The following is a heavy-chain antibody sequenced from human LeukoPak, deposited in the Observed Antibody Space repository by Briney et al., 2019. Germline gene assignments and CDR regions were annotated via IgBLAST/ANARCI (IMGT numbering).Heavy chain of an antibody. CDR3: AKDRLGYCSGGSCYPTLDY. J-gene: IGHJ4*02. Sequence: GGSLRLSCAASGFTFSSYAMSWVRQAPGKGLEWVSGISGSGGSTYYADSVKGRFTISRDNSKNTLYLQMNSLRAEDTAVYYCAKDRLGYCSGGSCYPTLDYWGQGTLVTVSS. CDR1: GFTFSSYA. D-gene: IGHD2-15*01. V-gene: IGHV3-23*01. CDR2: ISGSGGST.